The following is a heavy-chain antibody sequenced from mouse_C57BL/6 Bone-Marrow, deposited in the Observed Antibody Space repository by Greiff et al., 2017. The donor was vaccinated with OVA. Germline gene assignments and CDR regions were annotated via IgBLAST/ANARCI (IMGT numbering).Heavy chain of an antibody. D-gene: IGHD2-2*01. CDR1: GFNIKDDY. CDR2: IDPENGDT. J-gene: IGHJ3*01. CDR3: TTPFYGYDGFAY. Sequence: EVQLQQSGAELVRPGASVKLSCTASGFNIKDDYMHWVKQRPEQGLEWIGWIDPENGDTEYASKFQGQATITADTSSNTAYLQLSSLTSEDTAVYYCTTPFYGYDGFAYWGQGTLVTVSA. V-gene: IGHV14-4*01.